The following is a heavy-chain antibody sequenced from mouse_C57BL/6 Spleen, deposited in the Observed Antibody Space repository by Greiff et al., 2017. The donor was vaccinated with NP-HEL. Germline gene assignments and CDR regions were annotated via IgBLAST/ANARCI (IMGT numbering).Heavy chain of an antibody. CDR2: IHPNSGST. CDR3: AREVITTVRNYFDY. CDR1: GYTFTSYW. J-gene: IGHJ2*01. Sequence: QVQLQQPGAELVKPGASVKLSCKASGYTFTSYWMHWVKQRPGQGLEWIGMIHPNSGSTNYNEKFKSKATLTVDKSSSTAYMQLSSLTSEDSAVYYCAREVITTVRNYFDYWGQGTTLTVSS. V-gene: IGHV1-64*01. D-gene: IGHD1-1*01.